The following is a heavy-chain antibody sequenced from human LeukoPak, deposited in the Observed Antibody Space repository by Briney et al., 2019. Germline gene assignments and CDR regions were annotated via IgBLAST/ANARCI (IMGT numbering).Heavy chain of an antibody. CDR3: AGGNNSPYYYYYMDV. Sequence: GGSLRLSCAASGFTFSSYAMSWVRQAPGKGLEWVSVINDRSGSTYYADSVKGRFTISRDNSKNTLYVQMNSLRAEDTAVYYCAGGNNSPYYYYYMDVWGKGTTVTVSS. CDR1: GFTFSSYA. J-gene: IGHJ6*03. D-gene: IGHD3-16*01. CDR2: INDRSGST. V-gene: IGHV3-23*01.